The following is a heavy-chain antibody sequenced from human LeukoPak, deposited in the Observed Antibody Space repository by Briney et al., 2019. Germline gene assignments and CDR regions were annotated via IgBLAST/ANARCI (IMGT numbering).Heavy chain of an antibody. CDR3: ARGRNNLNWFDP. Sequence: ASVKVSCTASGYTFTGYYMHWVRQAPGQGLEWMGWINPNSGGTNYAQKFQGRVTMTRDTSISTAYMELSRLRSDDTAAYYCARGRNNLNWFDPWGQGTLVTVSS. J-gene: IGHJ5*02. CDR2: INPNSGGT. V-gene: IGHV1-2*02. D-gene: IGHD1-14*01. CDR1: GYTFTGYY.